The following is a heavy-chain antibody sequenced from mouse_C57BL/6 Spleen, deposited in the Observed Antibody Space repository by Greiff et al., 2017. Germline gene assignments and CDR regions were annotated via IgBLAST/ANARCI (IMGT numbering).Heavy chain of an antibody. CDR3: TRDPIYYGYDGGAWFAY. CDR1: GFTFSSYA. Sequence: EVQLVESGEGLVKPGGSLKLSCAASGFTFSSYAMSWVRQTPEKRLEWVAYIGSGGVYNYYADTVKGRVTISRDNARNTLYLQMSSLKSEDTAMYYCTRDPIYYGYDGGAWFAYWGQGTLVTVSA. D-gene: IGHD2-2*01. CDR2: IGSGGVYN. V-gene: IGHV5-9-1*02. J-gene: IGHJ3*01.